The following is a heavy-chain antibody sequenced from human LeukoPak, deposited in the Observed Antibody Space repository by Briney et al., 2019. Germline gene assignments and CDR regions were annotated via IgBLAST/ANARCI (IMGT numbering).Heavy chain of an antibody. D-gene: IGHD1-26*01. CDR1: GFTVSTTY. CDR2: IYSGGNT. Sequence: PGGSLRLSCAASGFTVSTTYMTWVRQAPGKGLEWVSVIYSGGNTYHTDSVKGRFTIFRDNSENTLYLQMNSLRAEDTAVYYRASNGGNSGTFLQLDYWGQGTLVTVSS. J-gene: IGHJ4*02. V-gene: IGHV3-66*02. CDR3: ASNGGNSGTFLQLDY.